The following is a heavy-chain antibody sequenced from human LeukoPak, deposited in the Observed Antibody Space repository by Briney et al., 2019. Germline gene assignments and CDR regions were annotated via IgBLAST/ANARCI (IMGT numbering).Heavy chain of an antibody. Sequence: ASVKVSCNISGYTLTEFSMTWLRQAPGKGLAWMGGFDPEDGKTMYAQKFQDRVTMTEDTTTNTAYTELSSLRSEDTAVYYCATVEREYFDTSGYYTFWGQGTLVSVSS. CDR1: GYTLTEFS. V-gene: IGHV1-24*01. CDR2: FDPEDGKT. D-gene: IGHD3-22*01. CDR3: ATVEREYFDTSGYYTF. J-gene: IGHJ4*02.